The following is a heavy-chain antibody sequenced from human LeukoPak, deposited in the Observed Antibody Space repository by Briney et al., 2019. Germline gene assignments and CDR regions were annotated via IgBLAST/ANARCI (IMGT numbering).Heavy chain of an antibody. CDR3: ARGASHAYYFDY. J-gene: IGHJ4*02. V-gene: IGHV3-48*03. CDR2: ISSSGSTI. D-gene: IGHD3-16*01. Sequence: PGGSLRLSCAASGFTFSSYEMNWVRQAPGKGLEWVSYISSSGSTIYYADSVKGRFTISRDNAKNSLYLQMNSLRAEDTAVYYCARGASHAYYFDYWGQGTLVTVSS. CDR1: GFTFSSYE.